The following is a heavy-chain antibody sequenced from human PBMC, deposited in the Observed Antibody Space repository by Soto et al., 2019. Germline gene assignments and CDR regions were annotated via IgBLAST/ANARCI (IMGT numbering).Heavy chain of an antibody. Sequence: ASVKVSCKASGGTFSSYAISWVRQAPGQGLEWMGGIIPIFGTANYAQKFQGRVTITADESTSTAYMELSSLRSEDTAVYYCAREHIPGGYFDYWGQGTLVTVSS. CDR2: IIPIFGTA. J-gene: IGHJ4*02. CDR3: AREHIPGGYFDY. V-gene: IGHV1-69*13. CDR1: GGTFSSYA. D-gene: IGHD3-16*01.